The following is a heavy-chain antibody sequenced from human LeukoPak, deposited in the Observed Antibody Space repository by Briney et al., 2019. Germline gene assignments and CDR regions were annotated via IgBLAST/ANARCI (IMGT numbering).Heavy chain of an antibody. J-gene: IGHJ3*01. CDR2: IYSGGNT. CDR1: GFTVSSTY. Sequence: PGGSLRLSCAASGFTVSSTYMSWVRQAPGKGLECVSIIYSGGNTYHADSVKGRFTISRDNSKNTLYLQMNSLRAEDTAVYYCARLTVTIYAFDVWGQGTMVTVSS. V-gene: IGHV3-53*01. D-gene: IGHD4-17*01. CDR3: ARLTVTIYAFDV.